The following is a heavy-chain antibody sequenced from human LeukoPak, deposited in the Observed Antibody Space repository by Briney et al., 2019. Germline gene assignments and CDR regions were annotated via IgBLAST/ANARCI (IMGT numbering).Heavy chain of an antibody. CDR2: ISISSNYI. D-gene: IGHD6-19*01. Sequence: GGSLRLSCAASGFTLSRYSMNWVRQAPGKGLEWVSSISISSNYIYYADSVKGRFTISRDNAKNSLYLQMNSLRAEDTAVYYCARDRAVAGIGGEDFDYWGQGTLVTVSS. CDR3: ARDRAVAGIGGEDFDY. V-gene: IGHV3-21*01. CDR1: GFTLSRYS. J-gene: IGHJ4*02.